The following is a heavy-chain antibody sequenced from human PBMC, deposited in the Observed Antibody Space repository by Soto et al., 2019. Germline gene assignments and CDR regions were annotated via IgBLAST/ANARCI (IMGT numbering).Heavy chain of an antibody. Sequence: SETLSLTCTVSGGSISGSSYYWGWIRQPPGKGLEWIGSIYYSGSTYYNPSLKSRVTISVDTSKNQFSLKLSSVTAADTAVYYCASQKAAYRSLMRYYGMDVWGQGTTVTVSS. CDR2: IYYSGST. CDR3: ASQKAAYRSLMRYYGMDV. CDR1: GGSISGSSYY. V-gene: IGHV4-39*01. D-gene: IGHD6-13*01. J-gene: IGHJ6*02.